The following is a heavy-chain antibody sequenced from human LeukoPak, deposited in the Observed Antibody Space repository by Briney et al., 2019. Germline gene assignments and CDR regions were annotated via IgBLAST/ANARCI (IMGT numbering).Heavy chain of an antibody. J-gene: IGHJ5*02. CDR2: INPNSGGT. CDR3: ARDRGFGDNNWFDP. CDR1: GYTFTGYY. D-gene: IGHD3-10*01. Sequence: ASVKVSCKASGYTFTGYYMHWVRQAPGQGLEWMGWINPNSGGTNYAQKFQGRVTMTRDTSISTAYMELSRLRSDDTAVYYCARDRGFGDNNWFDPWGQGTLVTVSS. V-gene: IGHV1-2*02.